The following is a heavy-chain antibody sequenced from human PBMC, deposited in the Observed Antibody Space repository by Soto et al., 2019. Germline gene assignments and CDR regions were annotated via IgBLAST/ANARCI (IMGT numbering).Heavy chain of an antibody. J-gene: IGHJ4*02. CDR2: ISSSSSYI. CDR1: GFTFSSYS. CDR3: ASLLWSASRGAPNDY. Sequence: GGSLRLSCAASGFTFSSYSMNWVRQAPGKGLEWVSSISSSSSYIYYADSVKGRFTISRDNAKNSLYLQMNSLRAEDTAVYYCASLLWSASRGAPNDYWGQGTLVTVSS. D-gene: IGHD3-3*01. V-gene: IGHV3-21*01.